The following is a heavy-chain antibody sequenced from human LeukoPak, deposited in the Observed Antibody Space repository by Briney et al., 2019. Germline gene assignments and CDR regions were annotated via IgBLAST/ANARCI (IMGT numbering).Heavy chain of an antibody. V-gene: IGHV3-7*01. CDR2: IKPDGSEK. J-gene: IGHJ4*02. CDR1: GFTFSQYW. D-gene: IGHD5-18*01. CDR3: AREPSQLWIGN. Sequence: PGGSLRLSCAASGFTFSQYWMSWVRQAPGKGLEWVANIKPDGSEKHYVDSVKGRFSISRGNTKNSLFLQISSLRGEDSAVYYCAREPSQLWIGNWGQGTRVIVSS.